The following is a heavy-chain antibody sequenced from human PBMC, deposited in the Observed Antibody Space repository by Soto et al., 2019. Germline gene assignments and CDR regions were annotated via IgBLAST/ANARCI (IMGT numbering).Heavy chain of an antibody. V-gene: IGHV3-23*01. Sequence: GGSLRLSCAASGFTFSSYAMSWVRQAPGKGLEWVSIISNSGGNSYYSDSVKGRFTVSRDNSKNTLFLQMNNLRVGDTAVYYCAKARGGYSYGVDNWFDPWGQGTLVTV. D-gene: IGHD5-18*01. CDR1: GFTFSSYA. CDR3: AKARGGYSYGVDNWFDP. CDR2: ISNSGGNS. J-gene: IGHJ5*02.